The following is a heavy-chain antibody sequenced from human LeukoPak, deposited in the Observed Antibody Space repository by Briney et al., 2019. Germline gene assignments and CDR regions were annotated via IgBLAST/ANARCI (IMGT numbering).Heavy chain of an antibody. Sequence: AGGSLRLSCAASGFTFSSYAMSWVRQAPGKGLEWVANIKQDGSEKYYVDSVKGRFTISRDNAKNSLYLQMNSLRAEGTAVYYCARSRRGAFDIWGQGTMVTVSS. D-gene: IGHD3-10*01. CDR3: ARSRRGAFDI. CDR1: GFTFSSYA. CDR2: IKQDGSEK. J-gene: IGHJ3*02. V-gene: IGHV3-7*01.